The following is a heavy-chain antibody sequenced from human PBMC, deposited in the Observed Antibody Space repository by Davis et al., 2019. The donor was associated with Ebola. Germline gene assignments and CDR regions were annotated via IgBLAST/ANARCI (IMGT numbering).Heavy chain of an antibody. D-gene: IGHD5-18*01. Sequence: PGGSLRLSCAASGFTFSSYAMHWVRQAPGKGLEWVAVISYDGSNKYYADSVKGRFTISRDNSKNTLYLQMNSLRAEDTAVYYCARDKGDTAMVEYYFDYWGQGTLVTVSS. V-gene: IGHV3-30-3*01. CDR3: ARDKGDTAMVEYYFDY. CDR1: GFTFSSYA. J-gene: IGHJ4*02. CDR2: ISYDGSNK.